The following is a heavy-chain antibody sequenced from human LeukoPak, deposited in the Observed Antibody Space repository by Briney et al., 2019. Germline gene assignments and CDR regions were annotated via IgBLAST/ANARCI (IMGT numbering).Heavy chain of an antibody. CDR1: GGSISSYY. V-gene: IGHV4-4*09. CDR2: IYTSGST. J-gene: IGHJ4*02. D-gene: IGHD5-12*01. Sequence: PSETLSLTCTVSGGSISSYYWSWIRQPPGKGLEWIGYIYTSGSTNYNPSLKSRVTISVDTSKNQFSLKLSSVTAADTAVYYCARVRVATLDPREYYFDYWGQGTLVTVDS. CDR3: ARVRVATLDPREYYFDY.